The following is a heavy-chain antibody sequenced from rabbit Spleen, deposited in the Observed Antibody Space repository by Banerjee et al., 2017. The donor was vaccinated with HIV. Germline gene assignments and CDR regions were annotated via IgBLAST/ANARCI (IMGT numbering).Heavy chain of an antibody. CDR3: ARAVRGRGWGCDL. Sequence: QSLEESGGDLVKPGASLTLTCTASGFDLSTNYMCWVRQAPGKGLEWIGCIDTNSGSTWYASWAKGRFTISKTSSTTVTLQMTSLTAADTATYFCARAVRGRGWGCDLWGPGTLVTVS. D-gene: IGHD4-1*01. J-gene: IGHJ4*01. CDR2: IDTNSGST. V-gene: IGHV1S40*01. CDR1: GFDLSTNY.